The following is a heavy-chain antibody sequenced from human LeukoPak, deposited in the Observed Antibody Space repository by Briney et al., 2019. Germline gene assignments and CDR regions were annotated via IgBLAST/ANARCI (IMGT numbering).Heavy chain of an antibody. J-gene: IGHJ6*03. Sequence: PGGSLRLSCAASGFTFSSYAMPWVRQAPGKGLEYVSAISSNGGSTYYANSVKGRFTISRDNSKNTLYLQMGSLRAEDMAVYYCARDAPGTSRYYYYMDVWGKGTTVTVSS. CDR3: ARDAPGTSRYYYYMDV. V-gene: IGHV3-64*01. CDR1: GFTFSSYA. CDR2: ISSNGGST.